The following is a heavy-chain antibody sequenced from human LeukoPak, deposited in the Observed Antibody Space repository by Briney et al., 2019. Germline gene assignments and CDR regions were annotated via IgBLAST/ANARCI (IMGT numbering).Heavy chain of an antibody. CDR2: ISWNSGSI. D-gene: IGHD6-13*01. Sequence: GGSLRLSCAASGFTFSSYAMHWVRQAPGKGLEWVSGISWNSGSIGYADSVKGRFTISRDNAKNSLYLQMNSLRAEDMALYYCAKAKGNLIAAAGYFDYWGQGTLVTVSS. J-gene: IGHJ4*02. CDR3: AKAKGNLIAAAGYFDY. V-gene: IGHV3-9*03. CDR1: GFTFSSYA.